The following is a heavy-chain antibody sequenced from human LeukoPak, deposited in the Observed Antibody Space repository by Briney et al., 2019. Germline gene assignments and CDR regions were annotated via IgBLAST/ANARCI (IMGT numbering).Heavy chain of an antibody. Sequence: GGSLRLSCAASGFTFSSYGMHWVRRAPGKGLEWVADIWFDGKNEHFADSVKGRFTISRDNSKNTMYLQINSLRAEDTAVYYCARDRHCANGVCHSPPGMDVWGQGTTVTVSS. D-gene: IGHD2-8*01. V-gene: IGHV3-33*01. J-gene: IGHJ6*02. CDR2: IWFDGKNE. CDR1: GFTFSSYG. CDR3: ARDRHCANGVCHSPPGMDV.